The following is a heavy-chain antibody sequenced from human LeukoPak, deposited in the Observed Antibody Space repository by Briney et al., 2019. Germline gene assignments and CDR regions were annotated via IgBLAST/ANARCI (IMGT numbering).Heavy chain of an antibody. CDR1: GFTFSSYI. D-gene: IGHD3-22*01. V-gene: IGHV3-64D*09. CDR3: VKDDSYYYDSSASDS. CDR2: ITSNGGTT. Sequence: GGSLRLSCSASGFTFSSYIMHWARQAPGKGLEYISAITSNGGTTYYADSVKGRVTISRDNSKNTLYLQMSSLRPEDTAVYYCVKDDSYYYDSSASDSWGQGTLVTVSS. J-gene: IGHJ4*02.